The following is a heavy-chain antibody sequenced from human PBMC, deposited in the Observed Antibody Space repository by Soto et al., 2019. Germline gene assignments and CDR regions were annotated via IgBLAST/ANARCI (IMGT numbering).Heavy chain of an antibody. Sequence: PSETLSLTCTVSGGSISSYYWSWIRQPPGKGLEWIGYIYYSGSSNYNPSLKSRVSISVDTSKNQFSLKLRSVTAADTAVYYCARATYYSDTGGSPPLDYWGQGTLVTVSP. CDR3: ARATYYSDTGGSPPLDY. D-gene: IGHD3-22*01. CDR2: IYYSGSS. J-gene: IGHJ4*02. CDR1: GGSISSYY. V-gene: IGHV4-59*08.